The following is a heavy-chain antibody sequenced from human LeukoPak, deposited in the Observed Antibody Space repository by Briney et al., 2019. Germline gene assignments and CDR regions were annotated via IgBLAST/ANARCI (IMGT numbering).Heavy chain of an antibody. CDR1: GFTFSSYA. CDR2: ISGSGDTT. J-gene: IGHJ4*02. Sequence: GGSLRLSCAASGFTFSSYAMNWVRQAPGKGLEWVSFISGSGDTTYYADSVKGRFTISRDNSKNTLYLQMNSLRAEDTAVYYCAKDLGDYGDYTYEYWGQGTLVTVSS. V-gene: IGHV3-23*01. D-gene: IGHD4-17*01. CDR3: AKDLGDYGDYTYEY.